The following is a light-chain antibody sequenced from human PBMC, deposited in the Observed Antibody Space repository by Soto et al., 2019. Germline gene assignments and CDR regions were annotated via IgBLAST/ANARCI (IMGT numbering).Light chain of an antibody. Sequence: SPITESPSSLSASVGDRVTLTCRASQSISSRLAWYQQKPGKAPKFLVYDASNLESGVPSRFSGSGSGTEFTLTISSLQPDDFATYCCQQYNSYSVTFGQRAKVDI. J-gene: IGKJ1*01. V-gene: IGKV1-5*01. CDR1: QSISSR. CDR2: DAS. CDR3: QQYNSYSVT.